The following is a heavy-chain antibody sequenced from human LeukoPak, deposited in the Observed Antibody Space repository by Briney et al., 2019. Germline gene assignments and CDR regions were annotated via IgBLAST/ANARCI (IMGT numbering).Heavy chain of an antibody. CDR1: GYTLTSYG. CDR2: ISAYNGNT. D-gene: IGHD3-3*01. V-gene: IGHV1-18*01. J-gene: IGHJ3*02. CDR3: ARTYYDFWSGYQLHAFDI. Sequence: ASVKVSCKASGYTLTSYGISWVRQAPGQGLEWMGWISAYNGNTNYAQKLQGRVTMTTDTSTSTAYMELRSLRSDDTAVYYCARTYYDFWSGYQLHAFDIWGQGTMVTVSS.